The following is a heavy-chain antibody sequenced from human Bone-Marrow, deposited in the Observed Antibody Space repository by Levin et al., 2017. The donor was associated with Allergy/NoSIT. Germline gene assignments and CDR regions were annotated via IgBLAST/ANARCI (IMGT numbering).Heavy chain of an antibody. CDR2: IRNKANSYTT. CDR3: TRSSGSYYNDY. CDR1: GFTFSDHH. Sequence: GGSLRLSCAASGFTFSDHHMDWVRQAPGKGLEWVGRIRNKANSYTTECAASVKGRFTISRDDSKNSLYLQMNSLKTEDTAVYYCTRSSGSYYNDYWGQGTLVTVSS. V-gene: IGHV3-72*01. J-gene: IGHJ4*02. D-gene: IGHD3-10*01.